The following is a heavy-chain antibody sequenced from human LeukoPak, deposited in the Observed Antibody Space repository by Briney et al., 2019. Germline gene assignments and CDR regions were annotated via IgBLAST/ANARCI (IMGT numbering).Heavy chain of an antibody. CDR3: ARGFDGLRLKGQYFDY. J-gene: IGHJ4*02. V-gene: IGHV1-46*01. CDR1: GYTFTGYY. Sequence: ASVKVSCKASGYTFTGYYMHWVRQAPGQGLEWMGIINPSGGSTSYAQKFQGRVTMTRDTSTSTVYMEVTSLRSEDTAVYYCARGFDGLRLKGQYFDYWGQGTLVTVSS. CDR2: INPSGGST. D-gene: IGHD5/OR15-5a*01.